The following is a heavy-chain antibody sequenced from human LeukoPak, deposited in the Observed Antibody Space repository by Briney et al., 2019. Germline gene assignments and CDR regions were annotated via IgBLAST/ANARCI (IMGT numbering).Heavy chain of an antibody. CDR3: ARLTGRDSSDWPYFHH. D-gene: IGHD6-25*01. J-gene: IGHJ1*01. CDR2: IYPSGST. V-gene: IGHV4-39*01. CDR1: GGSISSRSYY. Sequence: PSETLSLTCTVSGGSISSRSYYWGWVRQPPGKGPEWIGNIYPSGSTSYNPSLKSRVTISVDTSKSQFSLKLTSVTAADTAVFYCARLTGRDSSDWPYFHHWGQGALVTVSS.